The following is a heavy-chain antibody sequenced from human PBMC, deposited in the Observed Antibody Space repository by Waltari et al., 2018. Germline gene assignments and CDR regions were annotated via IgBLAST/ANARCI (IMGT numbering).Heavy chain of an antibody. CDR1: GGTFSSYA. D-gene: IGHD2-15*01. Sequence: QFQLVQSWAEVKKPGSSVKVSCKASGGTFSSYAINWVRQATGQGLEWMGGIIPIFGTANYAQKFQGRVTITADESTSTAYMELSSLRSEDTAVYYCARDRAGMVAEPSFDIWGQGTMVTVSS. V-gene: IGHV1-69*13. CDR2: IIPIFGTA. J-gene: IGHJ3*02. CDR3: ARDRAGMVAEPSFDI.